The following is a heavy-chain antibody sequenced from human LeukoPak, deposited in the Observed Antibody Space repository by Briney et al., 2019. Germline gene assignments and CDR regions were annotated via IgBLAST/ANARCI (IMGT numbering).Heavy chain of an antibody. CDR2: IYYSGST. CDR1: GGSISSHY. Sequence: SETLSLTCTVSGGSISSHYWSWIRQPPGKGLEWIGYIYYSGSTNYNPSLKSRVTISVDTSKNQFSLKLSSVTAADTAVYYCARVKSERWLQLPCAFDIWGQGTIVTVSS. D-gene: IGHD5-24*01. V-gene: IGHV4-59*11. CDR3: ARVKSERWLQLPCAFDI. J-gene: IGHJ3*02.